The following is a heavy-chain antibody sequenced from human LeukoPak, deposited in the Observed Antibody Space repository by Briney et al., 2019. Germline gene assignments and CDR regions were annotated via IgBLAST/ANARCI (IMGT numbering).Heavy chain of an antibody. D-gene: IGHD4-17*01. CDR3: ARGSFRSTVTTYLNYYYYYGMDV. J-gene: IGHJ6*02. V-gene: IGHV3-48*03. CDR2: ISSSGSTI. CDR1: GFTFSSYE. Sequence: GGSLRLSCAASGFTFSSYEMNWVRQAPGKGLEWVSYISSSGSTIYYADSVKGRFTISRDNAKNSLYLQMNSLRAEDTAVYYCARGSFRSTVTTYLNYYYYYGMDVWGQGTTVTVSS.